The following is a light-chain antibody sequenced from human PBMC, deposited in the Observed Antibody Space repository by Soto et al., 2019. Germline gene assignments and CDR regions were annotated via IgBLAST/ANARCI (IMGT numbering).Light chain of an antibody. CDR3: QQYSHYYT. V-gene: IGKV1-5*03. Sequence: DIQMTQSPSTLSASVGDRVTITCRASQSIDIWLAWYQQRPGKAPKLLIYRASTLKSGVPSRFSGSGSGTEFTLTISSLQPDDFATYYCQQYSHYYTFGQGTKLEI. CDR2: RAS. J-gene: IGKJ2*01. CDR1: QSIDIW.